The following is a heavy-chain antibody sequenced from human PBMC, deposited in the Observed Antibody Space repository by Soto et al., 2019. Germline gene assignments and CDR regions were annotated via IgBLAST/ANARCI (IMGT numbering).Heavy chain of an antibody. J-gene: IGHJ6*03. D-gene: IGHD2-15*01. V-gene: IGHV3-23*01. CDR2: ISGSGGST. CDR1: GFTFSSYA. Sequence: GGSLRLSCAASGFTFSSYAMSWVRQAPGKGLEWVSAISGSGGSTYYADSVKGRFTISRDNSKNTLYLQMNSLRAEDTAVYYCAKGSCSGGSCYYYYYYMDVWGKGTTVTVSS. CDR3: AKGSCSGGSCYYYYYYMDV.